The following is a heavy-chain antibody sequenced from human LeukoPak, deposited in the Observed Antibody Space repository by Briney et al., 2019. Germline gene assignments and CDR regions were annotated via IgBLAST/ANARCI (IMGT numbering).Heavy chain of an antibody. CDR1: GGSISSSSYY. CDR2: IYYSGST. CDR3: ARGGSGRSSWFDP. J-gene: IGHJ5*02. D-gene: IGHD3-10*01. V-gene: IGHV4-39*07. Sequence: PSETLSLTCTVSGGSISSSSYYWCWIRQPPGKGLEWIGSIYYSGSTYYNPSLKSRVTISVDTSKNQFSLKLSSVTAADTAVYYCARGGSGRSSWFDPWGQGTLVTVSS.